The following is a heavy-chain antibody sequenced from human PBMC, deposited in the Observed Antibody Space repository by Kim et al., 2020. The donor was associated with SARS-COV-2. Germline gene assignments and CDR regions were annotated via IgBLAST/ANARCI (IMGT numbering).Heavy chain of an antibody. Sequence: GGSLRLSCAASGFTFSSYAMSWVRQAPGKGLEWVSAISGSGGSTYYADSVKGRFTISRDNSKNTLYLQMNSLRAEDTAVYYCAKDPLRYYYDSWRGTDAFDIWGHGTTVTVSS. CDR2: ISGSGGST. J-gene: IGHJ3*02. CDR3: AKDPLRYYYDSWRGTDAFDI. CDR1: GFTFSSYA. D-gene: IGHD3-22*01. V-gene: IGHV3-23*01.